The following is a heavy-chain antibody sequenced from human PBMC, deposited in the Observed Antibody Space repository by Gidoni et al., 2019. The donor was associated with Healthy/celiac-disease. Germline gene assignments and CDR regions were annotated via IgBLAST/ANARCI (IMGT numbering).Heavy chain of an antibody. J-gene: IGHJ4*02. D-gene: IGHD2-2*01. Sequence: INPNSGGTNYAQKFQGRVTMTRDTSISTAYMELSRLRSDDTAVYYCARVTSWTYYFDYWGQGTLVTVSS. CDR2: INPNSGGT. CDR3: ARVTSWTYYFDY. V-gene: IGHV1-2*02.